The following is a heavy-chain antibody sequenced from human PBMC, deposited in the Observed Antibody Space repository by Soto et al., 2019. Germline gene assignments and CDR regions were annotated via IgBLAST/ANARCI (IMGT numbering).Heavy chain of an antibody. CDR1: GYTFTSYA. Sequence: ASVKVSCKASGYTFTSYAMHWVRQAPGQRLEWMGWINAGNGNTKYSQKFQGRVTITRDTSASTAYMELSSLRSEDTAVYYCARDLNGSGSYYGYYCYGMDVWGQGTTVTVSS. J-gene: IGHJ6*02. CDR2: INAGNGNT. CDR3: ARDLNGSGSYYGYYCYGMDV. D-gene: IGHD3-10*01. V-gene: IGHV1-3*01.